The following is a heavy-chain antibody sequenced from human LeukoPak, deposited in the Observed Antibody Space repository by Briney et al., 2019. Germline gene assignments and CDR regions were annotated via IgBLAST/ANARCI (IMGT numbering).Heavy chain of an antibody. V-gene: IGHV1-69*01. CDR1: GGTFSSYA. CDR2: IIPIFGTA. CDR3: ARDRVSSGWSPYFDY. D-gene: IGHD6-19*01. J-gene: IGHJ4*02. Sequence: GASVKVSCKASGGTFSSYAISWVRQAPGQGLEWMGGIIPIFGTANYAQKFQGRVTITADESTSTAYMELSSLRSEDTAAYYCARDRVSSGWSPYFDYWGQGTLVTVSS.